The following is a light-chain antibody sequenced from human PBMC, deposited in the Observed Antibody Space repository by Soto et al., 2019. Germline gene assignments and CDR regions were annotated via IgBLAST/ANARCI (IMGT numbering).Light chain of an antibody. V-gene: IGKV3-15*01. CDR3: QQRSNWLT. CDR1: QSVSSN. Sequence: EIGMTQYPSTLSVSAGERATLSCRASQSVSSNLAWYQQKPGQAPRLLISGASTRATGIPARFSGSGSGTDFTLTISRLEPEDFAVYYCQQRSNWLTFGQGTRLEIK. J-gene: IGKJ5*01. CDR2: GAS.